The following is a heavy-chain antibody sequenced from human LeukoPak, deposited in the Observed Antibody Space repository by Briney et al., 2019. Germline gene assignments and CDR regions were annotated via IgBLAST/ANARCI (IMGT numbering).Heavy chain of an antibody. Sequence: SETLSLTCAVYGGSFSGYHWSWIRQPPGKGLEWIGEINHSGSTNYNPSLKSRVTISVDTSKNQFSLKLSSVTAADTAVYYCARDSVVVPGGIDYWGQGTLVTVSS. CDR2: INHSGST. CDR1: GGSFSGYH. V-gene: IGHV4-34*01. CDR3: ARDSVVVPGGIDY. D-gene: IGHD2-15*01. J-gene: IGHJ4*02.